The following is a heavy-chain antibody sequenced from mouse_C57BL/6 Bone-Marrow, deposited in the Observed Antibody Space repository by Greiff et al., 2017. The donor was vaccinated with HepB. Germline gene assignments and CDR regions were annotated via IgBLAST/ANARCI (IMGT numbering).Heavy chain of an antibody. V-gene: IGHV5-4*01. CDR2: ISDGGSYT. J-gene: IGHJ3*01. Sequence: EVNVVESGGGLVKPGGSLKLSCAASGFTFSSYAMSWVRQTPEKRLEWVATISDGGSYTYYPDNVKGRFTISRDNAKNNLYLQMSHLKSEDTAMYYCARDEDSNYPFAYWGQGTLVTVSA. D-gene: IGHD2-5*01. CDR3: ARDEDSNYPFAY. CDR1: GFTFSSYA.